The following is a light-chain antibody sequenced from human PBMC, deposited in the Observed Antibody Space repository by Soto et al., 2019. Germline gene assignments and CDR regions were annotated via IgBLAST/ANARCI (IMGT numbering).Light chain of an antibody. Sequence: EIVMTQSPVALSVSPGESAALSCRASQSVGRNFAWYQQRPGQAPRVLIYGPSTRATGVPARFSGSGSGTDFTLTISSLQSEDFAVYYCQQYNKCPYTFGQGTRLEIK. CDR3: QQYNKCPYT. CDR2: GPS. CDR1: QSVGRN. V-gene: IGKV3-15*01. J-gene: IGKJ2*01.